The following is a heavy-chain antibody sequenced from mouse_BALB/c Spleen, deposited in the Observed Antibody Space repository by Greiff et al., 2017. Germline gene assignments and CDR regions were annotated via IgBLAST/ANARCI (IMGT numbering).Heavy chain of an antibody. CDR2: INPSTGYT. J-gene: IGHJ3*01. V-gene: IGHV1-7*01. Sequence: QVQLQQSGAELAKPGASVKMSCKASGYTFTSYWMHWVKQRPGQGLEWIGYINPSTGYTEYNQKFKDKATLTADKSSSTAYMQLSSLTSEDSAVYYCANPSMSTRAWFAYWGQGTLVTVSA. CDR3: ANPSMSTRAWFAY. D-gene: IGHD2-4*01. CDR1: GYTFTSYW.